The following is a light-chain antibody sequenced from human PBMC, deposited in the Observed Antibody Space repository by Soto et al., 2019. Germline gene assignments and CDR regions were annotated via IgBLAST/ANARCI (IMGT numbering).Light chain of an antibody. CDR1: QSVGRNY. CDR3: QQYVTSPLT. V-gene: IGKV3-20*01. Sequence: EILLTQSPGTLSVSPGERATLSCRASQSVGRNYLAWYQQKPGQAPRLLIYDASSRATGIPDRFSGSGSGTGFTLTISRLEPEDFAVYYCQQYVTSPLTFGGGTKVETK. CDR2: DAS. J-gene: IGKJ4*01.